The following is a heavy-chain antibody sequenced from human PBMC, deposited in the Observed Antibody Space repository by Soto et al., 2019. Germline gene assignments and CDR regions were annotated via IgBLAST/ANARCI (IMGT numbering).Heavy chain of an antibody. V-gene: IGHV3-74*01. D-gene: IGHD6-19*01. CDR3: ARRIAVAGTYDH. Sequence: PGGSLRLSCAASGFTFDDYAMHWVRQDPGKGLECVSRIDGDGTTTHYADSVKGRFTISRDNAKNTLYLQMNSLRAEDSAVYLCARRIAVAGTYDHWGQGTLVTVSS. J-gene: IGHJ4*02. CDR1: GFTFDDYA. CDR2: IDGDGTTT.